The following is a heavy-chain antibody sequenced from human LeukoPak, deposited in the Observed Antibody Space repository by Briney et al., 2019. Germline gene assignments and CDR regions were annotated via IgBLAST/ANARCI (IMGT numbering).Heavy chain of an antibody. J-gene: IGHJ4*02. CDR2: INPNSGGT. CDR3: ARGYYYGSGSYSPNY. CDR1: GYTFTGYY. Sequence: ASVKVSRKASGYTFTGYYMHWVRQAPGQGLEWMGWINPNSGGTNYAQKFQGRVTMTRDTSISTAYMELSRLRSDDTAVYYCARGYYYGSGSYSPNYWGQGTLVTVSS. V-gene: IGHV1-2*02. D-gene: IGHD3-10*01.